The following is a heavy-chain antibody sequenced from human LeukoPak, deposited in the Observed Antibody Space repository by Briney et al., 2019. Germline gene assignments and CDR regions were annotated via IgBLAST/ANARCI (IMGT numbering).Heavy chain of an antibody. CDR3: AKGTTTWWDCSSTSCYTVGY. V-gene: IGHV3-23*01. Sequence: GGSLRLSCAASGFTFSSSVMRWVRQAPGKGLEWVSAISGSGGSTYYADSVKGRFTISRDNFKNTLYLQMNSLRAEDTAVYYCAKGTTTWWDCSSTSCYTVGYWGQGTLVTVSS. CDR2: ISGSGGST. J-gene: IGHJ4*02. CDR1: GFTFSSSV. D-gene: IGHD2-2*02.